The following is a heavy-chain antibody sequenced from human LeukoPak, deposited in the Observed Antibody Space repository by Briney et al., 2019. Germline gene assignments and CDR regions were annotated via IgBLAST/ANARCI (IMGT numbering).Heavy chain of an antibody. V-gene: IGHV3-66*01. CDR3: ARDRFCGRTTCYNYGMDV. Sequence: GGSLRLSCAASGFTITPYYMSWVRQAPGKGLEWASVIYTAGSTNYADSVKDRFIISRDNSKNQLYLQMNSLRVEDTAVYYCARDRFCGRTTCYNYGMDVWGQGTTVTVSS. J-gene: IGHJ6*02. D-gene: IGHD1-14*01. CDR2: IYTAGST. CDR1: GFTITPYY.